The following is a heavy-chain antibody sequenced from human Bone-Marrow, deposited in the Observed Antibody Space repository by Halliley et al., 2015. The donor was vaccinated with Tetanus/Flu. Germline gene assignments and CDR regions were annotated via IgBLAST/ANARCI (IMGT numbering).Heavy chain of an antibody. CDR3: ARFGGFGDNWFDP. J-gene: IGHJ5*02. CDR2: ITPDGRIT. D-gene: IGHD5-12*01. Sequence: WVSLITPDGRITSYVDPVKYRFTISRANAKNTLYLQMNSLRAEATAVYYCARFGGFGDNWFDPWGQGILVTVSS. V-gene: IGHV3-74*01.